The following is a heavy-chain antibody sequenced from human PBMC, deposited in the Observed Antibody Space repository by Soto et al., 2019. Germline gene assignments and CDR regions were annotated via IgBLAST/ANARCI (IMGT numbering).Heavy chain of an antibody. J-gene: IGHJ6*02. D-gene: IGHD3-22*01. V-gene: IGHV4-59*01. Sequence: QVQLQESGPGLVKPSETLSLTCTVSGGSISSYYWSWIRQPPGKGLEWIGYIYYSGSTNYNPSLKSRVTISVDTSKNQFSLKLSSVTAADTAVYYRARDRGYDSSGYYYYYYGMDVWGQGTTVTVSS. CDR3: ARDRGYDSSGYYYYYYGMDV. CDR2: IYYSGST. CDR1: GGSISSYY.